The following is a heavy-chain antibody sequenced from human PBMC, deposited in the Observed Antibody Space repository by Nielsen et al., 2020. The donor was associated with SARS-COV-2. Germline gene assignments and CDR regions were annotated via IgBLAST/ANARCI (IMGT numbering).Heavy chain of an antibody. CDR2: IRSKADGGTT. CDR3: TTNYDVLTGLES. J-gene: IGHJ4*02. V-gene: IGHV3-15*01. Sequence: GESLKISCAASGFIFSNALMTWVRQAPGKGLEWVGRIRSKADGGTTDYAAPVKGRFTISRDDSKNTLYRLMNSLRIEDTGVYYCTTNYDVLTGLESWGQGALVTVSS. CDR1: GFIFSNAL. D-gene: IGHD3-9*01.